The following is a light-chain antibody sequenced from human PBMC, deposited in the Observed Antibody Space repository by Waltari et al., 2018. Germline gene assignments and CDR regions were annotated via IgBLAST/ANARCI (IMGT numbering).Light chain of an antibody. CDR1: SSDVGNYKR. Sequence: QSALTQPASVSGSPGQSITISCTGTSSDVGNYKRVSWYQQHPGKAPNLMIYAVSKRPSGVSARFSGAKSGDMASLTISGLQPEDEAEYFCSSYAGSSKGVFGGGTKVTVL. CDR2: AVS. J-gene: IGLJ2*01. CDR3: SSYAGSSKGV. V-gene: IGLV2-23*02.